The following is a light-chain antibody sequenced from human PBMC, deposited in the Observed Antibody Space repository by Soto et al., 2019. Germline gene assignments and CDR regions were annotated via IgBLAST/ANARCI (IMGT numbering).Light chain of an antibody. CDR2: GNS. V-gene: IGLV1-40*01. CDR1: SSNIGAGYD. CDR3: QSYDSSLSAYV. Sequence: QSVLAQPPSVSGAPGQKVTISCTGSSSNIGAGYDLHWYQQLPGTAPKLLLYGNSNRPSGVPDRFSGSKSGTSASLAITGLLAEDEADYYCQSYDSSLSAYVFGTGTKVTVL. J-gene: IGLJ1*01.